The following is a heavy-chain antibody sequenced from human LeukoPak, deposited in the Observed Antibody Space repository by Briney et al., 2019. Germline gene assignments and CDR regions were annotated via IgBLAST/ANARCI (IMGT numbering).Heavy chain of an antibody. J-gene: IGHJ3*02. CDR2: IYYSGST. CDR3: ARDAPTDSSGYYYLVGAFDI. D-gene: IGHD3-22*01. Sequence: PSETLSLTCTVSGGSISSGGYYWSWIRQHPGKGLEWIGYIYYSGSTYYNPSLKSRATISVDTSKNQFSLKLSSVTAADTAVYYCARDAPTDSSGYYYLVGAFDIWGQGTMVTVSS. V-gene: IGHV4-31*03. CDR1: GGSISSGGYY.